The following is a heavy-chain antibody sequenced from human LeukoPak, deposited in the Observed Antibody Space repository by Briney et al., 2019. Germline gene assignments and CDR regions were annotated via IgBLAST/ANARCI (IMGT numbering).Heavy chain of an antibody. CDR1: GFTFDDYA. D-gene: IGHD3-22*01. Sequence: GGSLRLSCAASGFTFDDYAMHWARQAPGKGLEWVSLISGDGGSTYYADSVKGRFTISRDNSKNSLYLQMNSLRTEDTALYYCAKAHYYDSSGYYPYWGQGTLVTVSS. CDR3: AKAHYYDSSGYYPY. J-gene: IGHJ4*02. CDR2: ISGDGGST. V-gene: IGHV3-43*02.